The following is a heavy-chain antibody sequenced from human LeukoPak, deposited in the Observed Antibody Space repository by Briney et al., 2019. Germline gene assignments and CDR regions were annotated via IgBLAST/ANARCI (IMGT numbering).Heavy chain of an antibody. CDR2: INPNSGRT. Sequence: GASVKVSCKASGYTFTGYYMHWVRRAPGQGLEWMGWINPNSGRTNYAQKFQGRVTMTRDTSISTAYMELSRLRSDDTAVYYCARDGLDSSGGTDYWGQGTLVTVSS. CDR3: ARDGLDSSGGTDY. CDR1: GYTFTGYY. D-gene: IGHD6-19*01. V-gene: IGHV1-2*02. J-gene: IGHJ4*02.